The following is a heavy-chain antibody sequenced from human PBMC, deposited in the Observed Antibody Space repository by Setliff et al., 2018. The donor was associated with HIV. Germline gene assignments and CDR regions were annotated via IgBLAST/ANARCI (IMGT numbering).Heavy chain of an antibody. CDR3: AREHDSLTGYSFDF. CDR2: IIPMFVTA. Sequence: SVKVSCKASGGNFRFYAFSWVRQAPGQGLEWMGGIIPMFVTANYAQKFQDRVTITADESTSTAYMELSSLRFEDTAVYYCAREHDSLTGYSFDFWGQGTLVTVSS. D-gene: IGHD3-9*01. J-gene: IGHJ4*02. CDR1: GGNFRFYA. V-gene: IGHV1-69*13.